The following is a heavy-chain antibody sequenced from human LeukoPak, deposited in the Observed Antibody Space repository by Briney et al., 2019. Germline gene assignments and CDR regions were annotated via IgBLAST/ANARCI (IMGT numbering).Heavy chain of an antibody. CDR3: ARPRITMIVV. V-gene: IGHV3-48*04. D-gene: IGHD3-22*01. CDR1: GFTFSSYA. Sequence: GGSLRLSCAASGFTFSSYAMHWVRQAPGKGLEWVSYISSSSSTIYYADSVKGRFTISRDNAKNSLYLQMNSLRAEDTAVYYCARPRITMIVVWGQGTLVTVSS. CDR2: ISSSSSTI. J-gene: IGHJ4*02.